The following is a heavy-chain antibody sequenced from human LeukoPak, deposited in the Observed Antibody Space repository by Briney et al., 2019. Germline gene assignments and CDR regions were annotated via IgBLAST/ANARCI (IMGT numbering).Heavy chain of an antibody. CDR1: GGSFSGYY. J-gene: IGHJ4*02. Sequence: SETLSLTCAVYGGSFSGYYWSWIRQPPGKGLEWIGEINHSGSTNYNPSLKSRVTISVDTSKNQFSLKLSSVTAADTAVYYCAREVFSLAVAAYYWGQGTLSPSPQ. V-gene: IGHV4-34*01. CDR2: INHSGST. CDR3: AREVFSLAVAAYY. D-gene: IGHD6-19*01.